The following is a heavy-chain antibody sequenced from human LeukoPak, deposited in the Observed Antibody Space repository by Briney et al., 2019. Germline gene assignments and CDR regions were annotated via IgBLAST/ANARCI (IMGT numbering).Heavy chain of an antibody. Sequence: GGSLRLSCAASGFTFSSYAMHWVRQAPGKGLEWVAVISYDGSNKYYADSVKGRFTISRDNSKNTLYLQMNSLRAEDTAVYYCTRGHYDILTYPQYYFDYWGQGTLVTVSS. D-gene: IGHD3-9*01. J-gene: IGHJ4*02. CDR2: ISYDGSNK. CDR1: GFTFSSYA. CDR3: TRGHYDILTYPQYYFDY. V-gene: IGHV3-30-3*01.